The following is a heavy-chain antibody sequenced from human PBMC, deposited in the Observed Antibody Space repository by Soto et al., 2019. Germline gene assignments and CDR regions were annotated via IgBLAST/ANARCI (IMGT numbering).Heavy chain of an antibody. CDR3: AKGILVKPPGTRTFDI. CDR2: ISGGDGST. D-gene: IGHD6-13*01. CDR1: GFTFSSYA. J-gene: IGHJ3*02. Sequence: EVQLLESGGGLVQPGGSLRLSCAASGFTFSSYAISWVRQAPGKGLEWVSLISGGDGSTYYADSVKGRFTISRDNSNSALYLQMNSLRVGDTAIYYCAKGILVKPPGTRTFDIWGQGTMVIVSS. V-gene: IGHV3-23*01.